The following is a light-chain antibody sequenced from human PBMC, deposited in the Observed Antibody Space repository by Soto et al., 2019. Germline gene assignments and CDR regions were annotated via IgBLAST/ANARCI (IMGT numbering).Light chain of an antibody. V-gene: IGLV2-8*01. CDR1: SSDVGGYNY. J-gene: IGLJ3*02. CDR3: SSYAASNNFYFV. Sequence: QSALTQPPSASGSPGKSVTISCTGPSSDVGGYNYVSWYQQYPGRAPKLMIYEVTKRPSGVPDRFSGSKSGNTASLTVSGLQAEDEADYYCSSYAASNNFYFVFGGGTKLTVL. CDR2: EVT.